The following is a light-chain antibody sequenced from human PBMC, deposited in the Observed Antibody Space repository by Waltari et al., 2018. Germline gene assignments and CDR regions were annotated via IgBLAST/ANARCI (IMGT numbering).Light chain of an antibody. CDR3: QVWDSDSNHPV. J-gene: IGLJ3*02. V-gene: IGLV3-21*04. CDR2: FDS. Sequence: SSVLTQPPSVSVAPGKTARITWGGPSGTRVHWYQRKPGQAPVLVIYFDSDRPSGIPERFSGSNSGNTATLTISSVEAGDEADYYCQVWDSDSNHPVFGGGTKLTAL. CDR1: SGTR.